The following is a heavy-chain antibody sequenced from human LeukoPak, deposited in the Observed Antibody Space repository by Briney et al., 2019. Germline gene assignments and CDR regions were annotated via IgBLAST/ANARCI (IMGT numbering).Heavy chain of an antibody. V-gene: IGHV4-61*02. CDR3: ARDHPGERNYYYYYMDV. Sequence: SQTLSLTCTVSGGSISSGSYYWSWIRQPAGKGLEWIGRIYTSGSTNYNPSLKSRVTISVDTSKNQFSLKLSSVTAADTAVYYCARDHPGERNYYYYYMDVWGKGTTVTASS. CDR1: GGSISSGSYY. D-gene: IGHD4-17*01. CDR2: IYTSGST. J-gene: IGHJ6*03.